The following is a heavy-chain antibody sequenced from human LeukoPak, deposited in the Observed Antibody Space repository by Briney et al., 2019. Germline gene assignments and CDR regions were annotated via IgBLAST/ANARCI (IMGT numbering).Heavy chain of an antibody. V-gene: IGHV4-34*01. CDR3: ARGLNDSWTGENY. Sequence: PSETLSLTCALSGGSITDYFYNWVRQPPGKGLEWIGEINHSGSSTYNPSLKSRVIISVDTSKNQFSLKLTSVTAADTAVYYCARGLNDSWTGENYWGQGTLVTVSS. CDR1: GGSITDYF. D-gene: IGHD3-3*01. J-gene: IGHJ4*02. CDR2: INHSGSS.